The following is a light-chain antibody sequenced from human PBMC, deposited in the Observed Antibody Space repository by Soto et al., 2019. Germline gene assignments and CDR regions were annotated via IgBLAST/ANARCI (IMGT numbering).Light chain of an antibody. CDR2: GAS. J-gene: IGKJ1*01. CDR3: QQYGSSPRT. V-gene: IGKV3-15*01. Sequence: EIVLTQSPGTLSVSPGERATLSCLASQSVSSNLAWYQQKPGQAPRLLIYGASTRATGIPARFSGRGSGTEFTLTISSLQSEDFAVYYCQQYGSSPRTFGRGTKVDIK. CDR1: QSVSSN.